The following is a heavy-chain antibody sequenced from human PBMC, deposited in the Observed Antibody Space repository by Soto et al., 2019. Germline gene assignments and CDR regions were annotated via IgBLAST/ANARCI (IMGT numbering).Heavy chain of an antibody. J-gene: IGHJ6*02. Sequence: GESLKISCNGSGYSFTSYWIGWVRQMPGKGLEWMGIIYPGDSDTRYSPSFQGQVTISADKSISTAYLQWSSLKASDTAMYYCARGDPPEVAEYYYYGMDVWGQGTTVTVSS. CDR1: GYSFTSYW. CDR3: ARGDPPEVAEYYYYGMDV. D-gene: IGHD6-13*01. CDR2: IYPGDSDT. V-gene: IGHV5-51*01.